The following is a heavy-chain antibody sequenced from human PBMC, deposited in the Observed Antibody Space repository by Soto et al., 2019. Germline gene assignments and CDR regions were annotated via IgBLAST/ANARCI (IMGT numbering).Heavy chain of an antibody. CDR1: GGSFGTYS. CDR2: IYYSGTT. D-gene: IGHD3-3*01. J-gene: IGHJ4*02. V-gene: IGHV4-59*01. CDR3: ARDGFYPDGRGPRNDGFDY. Sequence: QVQLQQSGPGLVKPSETLSLTCAVSGGSFGTYSWNWIRQAPGKGLEWIGKIYYSGTTGYNPSLKSRVTLSIDTSQNKLSLSLSSVTAADTAVYYCARDGFYPDGRGPRNDGFDYWGQGTLVTVSA.